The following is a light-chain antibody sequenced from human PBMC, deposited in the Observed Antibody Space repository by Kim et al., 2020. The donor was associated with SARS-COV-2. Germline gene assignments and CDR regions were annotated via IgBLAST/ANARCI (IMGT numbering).Light chain of an antibody. CDR3: AACDDSLNGPM. CDR1: SSNIGINT. V-gene: IGLV1-44*01. CDR2: SND. Sequence: ELTQPPSASGTPGQRVTISCSGSSSNIGINTVNWYQHLPGTTPKLLVYSNDQRPSGVPDRFSGSKSGTSVSLAISGLQSEDEADYYCAACDDSLNGPMFGGGTKLTVL. J-gene: IGLJ3*02.